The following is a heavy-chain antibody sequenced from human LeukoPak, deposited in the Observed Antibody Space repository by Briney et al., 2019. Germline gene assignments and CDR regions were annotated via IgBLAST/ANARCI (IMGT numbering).Heavy chain of an antibody. CDR2: IKQDGSEA. Sequence: GGSLRLSCVASGFTFSSYWMSWVRQAPGKGLEWVANIKQDGSEAYYVDSVKGRFIISRDNAKNSLYLEMNSLRVDDTAAYYCARDKQVGATLLDFWGRGTLVTVSS. V-gene: IGHV3-7*01. CDR1: GFTFSSYW. D-gene: IGHD1-26*01. CDR3: ARDKQVGATLLDF. J-gene: IGHJ4*02.